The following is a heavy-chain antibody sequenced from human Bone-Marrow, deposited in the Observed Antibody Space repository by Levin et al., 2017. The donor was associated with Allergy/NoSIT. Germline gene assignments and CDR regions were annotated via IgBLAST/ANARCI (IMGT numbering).Heavy chain of an antibody. CDR1: GFTFSNYP. Sequence: SGGSLRLSCAASGFTFSNYPMHWVRQAPGKGLEWVTFLSYDGGNKYYADSVKGRFTISRDNSKNTLYLQMDSLRSEDTAVYYCARYGSNSLDHWGQGTLVSVSS. J-gene: IGHJ4*02. CDR3: ARYGSNSLDH. CDR2: LSYDGGNK. V-gene: IGHV3-30-3*01. D-gene: IGHD3-10*01.